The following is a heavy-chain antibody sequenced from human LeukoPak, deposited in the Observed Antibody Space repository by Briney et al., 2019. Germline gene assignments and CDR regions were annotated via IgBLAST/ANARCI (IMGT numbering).Heavy chain of an antibody. Sequence: PSETLSLTCTVSGVSISSYYWSWIRQPPGKGLEWIGYIYYSGSTNYNPSLMSRVTISVDTSKNQFSLKLSSVTAADTAVYYCASAPSYGSGLFDYWGQGTLVTVSS. D-gene: IGHD3-10*01. CDR1: GVSISSYY. V-gene: IGHV4-59*01. J-gene: IGHJ4*02. CDR3: ASAPSYGSGLFDY. CDR2: IYYSGST.